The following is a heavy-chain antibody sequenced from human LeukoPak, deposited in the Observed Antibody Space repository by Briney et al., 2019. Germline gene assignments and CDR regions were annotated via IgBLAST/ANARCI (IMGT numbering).Heavy chain of an antibody. CDR2: IRYDGSNK. CDR1: AFTFSSYG. D-gene: IGHD2-2*01. V-gene: IGHV3-30*02. J-gene: IGHJ4*02. Sequence: GGSLRLSCAASAFTFSSYGMHWVRQAPGKGLEWVAFIRYDGSNKYYADSVKGRFTISRDNSKNTLYLQMTSLRAEDTAMYYCAKDLRAVVIGSPLDYWGQGILVTVSS. CDR3: AKDLRAVVIGSPLDY.